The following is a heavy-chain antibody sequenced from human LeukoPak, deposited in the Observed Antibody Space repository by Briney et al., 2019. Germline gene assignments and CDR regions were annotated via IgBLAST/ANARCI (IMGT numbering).Heavy chain of an antibody. CDR2: LSVST. CDR1: GFTFSSYA. V-gene: IGHV3-23*01. J-gene: IGHJ4*02. D-gene: IGHD2-2*01. Sequence: GGSLRPSCAASGFTFSSYAMSWVRQAPGKGLEWVSSLSVSTYYADSVKGRFTISRDNSKNTLFLQMNSLRAEDTAVYYCAKASPSSYCGTTSCSVNFDYWGQGTLVTVSS. CDR3: AKASPSSYCGTTSCSVNFDY.